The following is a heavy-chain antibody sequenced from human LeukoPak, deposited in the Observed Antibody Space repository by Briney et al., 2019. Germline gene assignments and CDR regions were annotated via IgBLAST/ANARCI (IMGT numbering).Heavy chain of an antibody. CDR3: ARDSGTTGEVKFDP. V-gene: IGHV4-4*07. Sequence: SETLSLTCTVSGGSISSYYLSWIRQTAGKGLEWIGRMYCSGSNYNPSLKSRVTMSIDTSTNQLSLTLSSVTAADTAVYYCARDSGTTGEVKFDPWGQGTLVTVSS. D-gene: IGHD3-10*01. J-gene: IGHJ5*02. CDR1: GGSISSYY. CDR2: MYCSGS.